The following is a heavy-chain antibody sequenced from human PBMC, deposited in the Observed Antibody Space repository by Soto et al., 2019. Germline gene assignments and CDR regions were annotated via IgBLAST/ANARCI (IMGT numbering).Heavy chain of an antibody. CDR3: ARASCGDTCYYRIDY. CDR2: ITGGGDIT. Sequence: EVQLLESGGGLVQPGGSLRLSCAAADSTFDSHAMSWVRRAPGKGLEWVSSITGGGDITYYADSVKGRFTISRDNFKTPLYMQMHSLRGEDTAVYYCARASCGDTCYYRIDYWGQGTLVTVSS. J-gene: IGHJ4*02. D-gene: IGHD2-15*01. CDR1: DSTFDSHA. V-gene: IGHV3-23*01.